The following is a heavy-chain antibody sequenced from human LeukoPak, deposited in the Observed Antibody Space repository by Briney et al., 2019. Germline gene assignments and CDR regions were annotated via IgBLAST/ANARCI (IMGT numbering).Heavy chain of an antibody. CDR2: IIPIFGTA. CDR1: GGTFSSYA. J-gene: IGHJ5*02. Sequence: GSSVKVSCKASGGTFSSYAISWVRQAPGQGLEWMGGIIPIFGTANYAQKFQGRVTITADESTSTAYMELSSLRSEDTAVYCCARGYDSSGTNWFDPWGQGTLVTVSS. CDR3: ARGYDSSGTNWFDP. V-gene: IGHV1-69*01. D-gene: IGHD3-22*01.